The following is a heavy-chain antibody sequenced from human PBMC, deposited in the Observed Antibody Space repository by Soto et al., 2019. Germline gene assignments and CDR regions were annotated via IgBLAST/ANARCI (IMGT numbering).Heavy chain of an antibody. CDR1: GGTFSSCA. D-gene: IGHD1-7*01. CDR2: IIPIFGTA. V-gene: IGHV1-69*13. Sequence: SVKVSCKASGGTFSSCAISWVRQAPGQGLEWMGGIIPIFGTANYAQKFQGRVTITADESTSTAYMELSSLRSEDTAVYYCARGSELELDKGSYYGMDVWGQGTTVTVSS. J-gene: IGHJ6*02. CDR3: ARGSELELDKGSYYGMDV.